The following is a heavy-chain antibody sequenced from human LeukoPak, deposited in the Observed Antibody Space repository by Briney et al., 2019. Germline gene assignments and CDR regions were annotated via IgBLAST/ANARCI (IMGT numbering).Heavy chain of an antibody. J-gene: IGHJ4*02. V-gene: IGHV3-33*06. CDR3: AKDSCSGGSCYSYFDY. D-gene: IGHD2-15*01. CDR1: GFTFSSYG. Sequence: GRSLRLSCAASGFTFSSYGMHWVRQAPGKGLEWVAVIWYDGSNKYYADSVKGRFTLSRDNSKNTLYLQMNSLRAEDTAVYYCAKDSCSGGSCYSYFDYWGQGTLVTVSS. CDR2: IWYDGSNK.